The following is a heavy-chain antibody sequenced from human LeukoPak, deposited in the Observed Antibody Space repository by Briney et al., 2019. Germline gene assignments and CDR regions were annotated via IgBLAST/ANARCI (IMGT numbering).Heavy chain of an antibody. J-gene: IGHJ5*02. V-gene: IGHV4-59*01. Sequence: SETLSLTCAVYGGSFSGYYWSWIRQPPGKGLEWIGHIYNSGSANYNPSLKSRVTISVDTSKNQFSLRLSSVTAADTAVYYCARSHSSGWSKFDPWGQGTLVTISS. CDR1: GGSFSGYY. CDR3: ARSHSSGWSKFDP. CDR2: IYNSGSA. D-gene: IGHD6-19*01.